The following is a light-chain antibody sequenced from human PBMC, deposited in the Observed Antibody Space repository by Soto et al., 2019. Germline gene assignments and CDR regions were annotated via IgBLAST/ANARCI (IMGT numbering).Light chain of an antibody. CDR2: WAS. CDR1: RSLLHSSNNENH. J-gene: IGKJ4*01. V-gene: IGKV4-1*01. Sequence: DIAMTQSTDSLSVSLGERATINCKASRSLLHSSNNENHLAWYQQKPGQPPKLLIYWASTRESGVPDRFTGSGSETDFSLTISGLQAEDVAVYYCHQYYSIPLTFGGGTKVEFK. CDR3: HQYYSIPLT.